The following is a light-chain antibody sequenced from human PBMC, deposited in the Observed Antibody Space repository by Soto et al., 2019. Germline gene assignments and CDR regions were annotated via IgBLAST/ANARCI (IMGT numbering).Light chain of an antibody. CDR2: GAS. CDR3: QQYNNRPPWT. CDR1: QSVSSN. J-gene: IGKJ1*01. V-gene: IGKV3-15*01. Sequence: EIVMTQSQATLSVSPGERATLSCRASQSVSSNLAWYQQKPGQAPRLLIYGASTRATGIPARFSGSGSGTEFTLTISSLQSEDFAVYYCQQYNNRPPWTFGPGTKVEIK.